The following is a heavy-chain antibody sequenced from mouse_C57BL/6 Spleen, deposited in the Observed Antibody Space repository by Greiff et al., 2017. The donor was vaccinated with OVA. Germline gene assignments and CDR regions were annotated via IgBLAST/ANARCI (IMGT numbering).Heavy chain of an antibody. V-gene: IGHV1-50*01. CDR1: GYTFTSYW. CDR2: IDPSDSYT. Sequence: VKLQQPGAELVKPGASVKLSCKASGYTFTSYWMQWVKQRPGQGLEWIGEIDPSDSYTNYNQKFKGKATLTVDTSSSTAYMQLSSLTSEDSAVYYCARLGGYYDYWGQGTTLTVSS. J-gene: IGHJ2*01. D-gene: IGHD2-3*01. CDR3: ARLGGYYDY.